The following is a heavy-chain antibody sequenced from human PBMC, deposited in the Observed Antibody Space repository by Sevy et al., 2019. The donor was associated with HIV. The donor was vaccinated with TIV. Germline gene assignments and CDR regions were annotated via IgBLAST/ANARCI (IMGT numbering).Heavy chain of an antibody. J-gene: IGHJ4*02. V-gene: IGHV4-39*01. CDR3: ARQVRSTMIVGEYDY. CDR2: IYYSGST. CDR1: GGSISSSSYY. D-gene: IGHD3-22*01. Sequence: SETLSLTCTVSGGSISSSSYYWGWIRQPPGKGLEWIGSIYYSGSTYYNPSLKSRVTISVDTSKNQFSLKLSSVTAADTAVYYCARQVRSTMIVGEYDYWGQGTLVTVSS.